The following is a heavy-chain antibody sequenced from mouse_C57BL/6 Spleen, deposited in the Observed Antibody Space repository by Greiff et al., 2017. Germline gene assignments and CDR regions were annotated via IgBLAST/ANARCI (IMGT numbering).Heavy chain of an antibody. D-gene: IGHD2-4*01. Sequence: QVQLKQPGTELVKPGASVKLSCKASGYTFTSYWMHWVKQRPGQGLEWIGNINPSNGGTNYNEQFKSKATLTVDKSSSTAYMQLSSLTSEDSAVYYCARVTDYDDGPYAMDYWGQGTSVTVSS. CDR1: GYTFTSYW. J-gene: IGHJ4*01. CDR2: INPSNGGT. V-gene: IGHV1-53*01. CDR3: ARVTDYDDGPYAMDY.